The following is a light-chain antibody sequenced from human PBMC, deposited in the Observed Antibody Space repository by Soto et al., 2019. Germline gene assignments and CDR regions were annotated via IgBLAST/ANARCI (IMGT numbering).Light chain of an antibody. CDR1: SSDVGAYNY. CDR3: CSYAGSYTYV. CDR2: DVS. J-gene: IGLJ1*01. Sequence: QSALTQPPSVSGSSGQSVTISCTGTSSDVGAYNYVSWYQQHPGKAPKLMIYDVSKRPSGVPDRFSGSKSGSTASLTISGLQAEDEADYYCCSYAGSYTYVFGTGTKLTVL. V-gene: IGLV2-11*01.